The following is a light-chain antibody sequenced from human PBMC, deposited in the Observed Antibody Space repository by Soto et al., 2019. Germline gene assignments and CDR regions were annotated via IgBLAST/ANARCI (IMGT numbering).Light chain of an antibody. CDR3: QQYESWPLT. Sequence: DIQMTQSPSTLSASVGDSVTITCRASQSISTWLAWYQQKPGKAPNLLIYKASRLESGVPSRFSGSGSGTEFPLTISSLQHDDFETYYCQQYESWPLTFGGGTKVEIK. CDR1: QSISTW. V-gene: IGKV1-5*03. J-gene: IGKJ4*01. CDR2: KAS.